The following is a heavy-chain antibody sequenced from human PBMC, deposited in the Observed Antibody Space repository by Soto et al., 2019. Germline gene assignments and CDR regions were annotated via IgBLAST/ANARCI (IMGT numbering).Heavy chain of an antibody. CDR2: IDYTGNT. J-gene: IGHJ4*02. D-gene: IGHD5-18*01. CDR1: GCSISSSSYY. V-gene: IGHV4-39*01. Sequence: SETLSLTCPVSGCSISSSSYYWGCIRQPPGKGLEWIASIDYTGNTFYNPSLTSRVTISVDTSKNQFSLKVTSGTAADTAVYYCARINKGYGTDSWGQGTLVTVSS. CDR3: ARINKGYGTDS.